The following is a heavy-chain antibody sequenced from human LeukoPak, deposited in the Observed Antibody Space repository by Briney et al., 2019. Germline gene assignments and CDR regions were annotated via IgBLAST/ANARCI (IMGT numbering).Heavy chain of an antibody. D-gene: IGHD3-10*01. Sequence: PSETLSLTCTVSGGSISSSSYYWGWIRQPPGKGLEWIGSIYYSGSTYYNPSLKSRVTISVDTSKNQFSLKLSSVTAADTAVYYCARAVGYNWFDPWGQGTLVTVSS. J-gene: IGHJ5*02. CDR2: IYYSGST. V-gene: IGHV4-39*07. CDR3: ARAVGYNWFDP. CDR1: GGSISSSSYY.